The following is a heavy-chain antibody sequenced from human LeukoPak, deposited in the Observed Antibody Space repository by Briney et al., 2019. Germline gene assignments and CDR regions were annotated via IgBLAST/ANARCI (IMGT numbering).Heavy chain of an antibody. D-gene: IGHD4-17*01. CDR1: GYTFTGYY. Sequence: ASVTVSCKASGYTFTGYYMHWVRQAPGQGLEWMGWINPNSGGTNYAQKFQGRVTMTRDTSISTAYMELSRLRSDDTAVYYCARDPKYGDYDPRADAFDIWGQGTMVTVSS. J-gene: IGHJ3*02. CDR3: ARDPKYGDYDPRADAFDI. CDR2: INPNSGGT. V-gene: IGHV1-2*02.